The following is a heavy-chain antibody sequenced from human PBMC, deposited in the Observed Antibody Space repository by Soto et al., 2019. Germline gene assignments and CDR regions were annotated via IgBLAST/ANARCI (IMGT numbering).Heavy chain of an antibody. V-gene: IGHV3-49*03. CDR1: GFTFGDYA. D-gene: IGHD3-9*01. J-gene: IGHJ4*02. Sequence: GGSLRLSCTASGFTFGDYAMSWFRQAPGKGLEWVGFIRSKAYGGTTEYAASVKGRFTISRDDSKSIAYLQMNSLKTEDTAVYYCTRVGLYDILTGYYEYYFDYWGQGTLVTVSS. CDR3: TRVGLYDILTGYYEYYFDY. CDR2: IRSKAYGGTT.